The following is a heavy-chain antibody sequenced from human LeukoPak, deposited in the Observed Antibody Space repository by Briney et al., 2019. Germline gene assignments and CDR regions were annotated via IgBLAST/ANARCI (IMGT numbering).Heavy chain of an antibody. CDR3: ASSSKGGYSRDAFDI. V-gene: IGHV1-2*02. D-gene: IGHD6-13*01. CDR2: INPNSGGT. CDR1: GYTFTRYY. J-gene: IGHJ3*02. Sequence: ASVKVSCKASGYTFTRYYMHWVRQAPGQGLEWRGWINPNSGGTNYAQKFQGRGTMTRDTSISTAYMELSRLRSDDTAVYYCASSSKGGYSRDAFDIWGQGTMVTVSS.